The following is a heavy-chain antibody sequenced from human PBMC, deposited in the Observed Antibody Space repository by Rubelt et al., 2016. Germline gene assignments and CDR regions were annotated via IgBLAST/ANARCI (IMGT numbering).Heavy chain of an antibody. D-gene: IGHD2/OR15-2a*01. CDR1: GFTFSSYA. Sequence: RLSCAASGFTFSSYAMSWVRQAPGKGLEWVSAISGSGGSTYYADSVKGRFTISRDNSKNTLYLQINSLRAEAPAVYYCARGRVLYYYGMDAWGQGTTVT. CDR2: ISGSGGST. CDR3: ARGRVLYYYGMDA. J-gene: IGHJ6*02. V-gene: IGHV3-23*01.